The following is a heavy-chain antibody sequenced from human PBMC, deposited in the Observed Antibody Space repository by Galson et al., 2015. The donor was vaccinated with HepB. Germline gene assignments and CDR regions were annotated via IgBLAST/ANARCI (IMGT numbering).Heavy chain of an antibody. CDR3: ARGGDSSGYYPGY. Sequence: SVKVSCKASGGTFSSYTISWVRQAPGQGLEWMGRIIPILGIANYAQKFQGRVTITADKSTSTAYMELSSLRSEDTAVYYCARGGDSSGYYPGYWGQGTLVTVSS. CDR1: GGTFSSYT. CDR2: IIPILGIA. J-gene: IGHJ4*02. D-gene: IGHD3-22*01. V-gene: IGHV1-69*02.